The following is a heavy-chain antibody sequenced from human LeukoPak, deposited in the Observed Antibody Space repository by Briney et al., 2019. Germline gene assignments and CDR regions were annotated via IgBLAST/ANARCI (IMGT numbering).Heavy chain of an antibody. J-gene: IGHJ4*02. Sequence: GGSLRLSSAASGFTFSTYSMNWVRQAPGRGLEWVSSISSSSTYIYYADSVKGRFTISRDNAKNSLYLQMNSLRAEDTAVYYCGTWTTVASYFDYWGQGTLVTVSS. CDR1: GFTFSTYS. V-gene: IGHV3-21*06. CDR2: ISSSSTYI. D-gene: IGHD4-17*01. CDR3: GTWTTVASYFDY.